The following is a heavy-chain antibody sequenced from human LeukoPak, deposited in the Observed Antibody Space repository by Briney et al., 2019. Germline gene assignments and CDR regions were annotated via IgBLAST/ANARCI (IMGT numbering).Heavy chain of an antibody. CDR1: GFTFSSYT. CDR3: AKIIAVTESYWYGMDV. D-gene: IGHD4-17*01. V-gene: IGHV3-23*01. Sequence: GGSLRLSCAASGFTFSSYTMTWARLAPGKGLEWVSGISGSGAITDYVDSVRGRFTISRDNSKNTVYLQMHSLRTEDTAVYYCAKIIAVTESYWYGMDVWGQGTTVTASS. CDR2: ISGSGAIT. J-gene: IGHJ6*02.